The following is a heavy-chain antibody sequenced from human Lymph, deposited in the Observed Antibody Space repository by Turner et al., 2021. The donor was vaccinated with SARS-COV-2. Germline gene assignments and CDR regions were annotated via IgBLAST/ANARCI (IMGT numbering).Heavy chain of an antibody. D-gene: IGHD1-26*01. Sequence: QVQLVESGGGVVQPGRSLRLSCEASGFTFSTYAIHWVRQAPGKGLEWVAVISYDGFNKYYSDSVKGQFTISRDNSKNTLYLQMSSLRAEDTAVYYCARGSGSYLSAFDIWGQGTMVTVSS. J-gene: IGHJ3*02. CDR2: ISYDGFNK. CDR3: ARGSGSYLSAFDI. CDR1: GFTFSTYA. V-gene: IGHV3-30*04.